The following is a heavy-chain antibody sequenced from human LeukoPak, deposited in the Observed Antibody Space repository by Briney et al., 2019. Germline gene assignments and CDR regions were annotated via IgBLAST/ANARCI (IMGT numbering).Heavy chain of an antibody. J-gene: IGHJ4*02. V-gene: IGHV3-7*01. D-gene: IGHD6-19*01. CDR3: VSTRTVAGFDY. CDR1: GFTFSAYW. Sequence: GGSLRLSCVVSGFTFSAYWMTWVRQAPGKGLEWLANINQDGSEKYYVDSIKGRFTMSRDNAKNSLYLQMNSLRAEDTAVYYCVSTRTVAGFDYWGQGTLVTVSS. CDR2: INQDGSEK.